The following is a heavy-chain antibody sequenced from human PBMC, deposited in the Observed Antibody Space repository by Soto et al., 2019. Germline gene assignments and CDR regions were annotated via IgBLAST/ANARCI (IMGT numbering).Heavy chain of an antibody. V-gene: IGHV4-59*01. Sequence: SETLSLTCTVSGGSISSYYWSWIRQPPGKGLEWIGYIYYSGSTNYNPSLKSRVTISVDTSKYQFSLKLSSVTAADTAVYYCARAYYVDGGGSQTYYYYYGMDVWGQGTTVTVSS. CDR1: GGSISSYY. J-gene: IGHJ6*02. CDR3: ARAYYVDGGGSQTYYYYYGMDV. CDR2: IYYSGST. D-gene: IGHD3-10*01.